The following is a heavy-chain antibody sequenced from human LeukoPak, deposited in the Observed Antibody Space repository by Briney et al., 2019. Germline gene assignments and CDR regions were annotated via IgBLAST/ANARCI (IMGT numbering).Heavy chain of an antibody. CDR3: AKYYYGSGSSLDAFDI. V-gene: IGHV3-23*01. Sequence: GGSLRLSCAAPGFTFSSYAMSWVRQAPGKGLEWVSAISGSGGSTYYADSVKGRFTISRDNSKSTLYLQMNSLRAEDTAVYYCAKYYYGSGSSLDAFDIWGQGTMVTVSS. J-gene: IGHJ3*02. D-gene: IGHD3-10*01. CDR1: GFTFSSYA. CDR2: ISGSGGST.